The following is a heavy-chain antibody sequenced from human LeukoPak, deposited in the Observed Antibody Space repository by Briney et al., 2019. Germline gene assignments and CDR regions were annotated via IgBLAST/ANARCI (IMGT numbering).Heavy chain of an antibody. D-gene: IGHD1-7*01. V-gene: IGHV6-1*01. CDR3: ARDCPNWNYPWGAFDI. CDR1: GDSVSSNSAA. Sequence: SQTLSLTCAISGDSVSSNSAAWNWIRQSPSRGLEWLGRTYYRSKWYNDYAVSVKSRITINPDTSKNQFSLQLNSVTPEDTAVYYCARDCPNWNYPWGAFDIWGQGTMVTVSS. J-gene: IGHJ3*02. CDR2: TYYRSKWYN.